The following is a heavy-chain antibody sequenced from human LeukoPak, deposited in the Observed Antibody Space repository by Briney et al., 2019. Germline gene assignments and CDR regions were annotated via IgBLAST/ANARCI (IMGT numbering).Heavy chain of an antibody. Sequence: PGGSLRLXCAASGFTFDDYAMHWVRQAPGKGLEWVSLISGDGGSTYYADSVKGRFTISRDNSKNSLYLQMNSLRTEDTALYYCATSLLWFDYFDYWGQGTLVTVSS. CDR3: ATSLLWFDYFDY. V-gene: IGHV3-43*02. J-gene: IGHJ4*02. CDR1: GFTFDDYA. CDR2: ISGDGGST. D-gene: IGHD3-10*01.